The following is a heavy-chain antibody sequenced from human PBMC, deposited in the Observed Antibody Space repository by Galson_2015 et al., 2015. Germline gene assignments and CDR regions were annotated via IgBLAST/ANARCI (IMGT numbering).Heavy chain of an antibody. Sequence: SVKVSCKASGGTFSSYTISWVRQAPGQGLEWMGRIIPILGIANYAQKFQGRVTITADKSTSTAYMELSSLRSEDTAVYYCARDKGGIAAAGGWDYWGQGTLVTVSS. V-gene: IGHV1-69*04. CDR3: ARDKGGIAAAGGWDY. D-gene: IGHD6-13*01. J-gene: IGHJ4*02. CDR2: IIPILGIA. CDR1: GGTFSSYT.